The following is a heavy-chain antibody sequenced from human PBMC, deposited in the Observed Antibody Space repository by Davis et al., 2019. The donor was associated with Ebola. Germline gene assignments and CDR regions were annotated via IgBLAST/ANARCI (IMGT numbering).Heavy chain of an antibody. CDR2: INPNSGGT. CDR3: ARDAPMKDYYYYGMDV. Sequence: ASVKVSCKASGGTFSSYAISWVRQAPGQGLEWMGWINPNSGGTNYAQKFQGWVTMTRDTSISTAYMELSRLRSDDTAVYYCARDAPMKDYYYYGMDVWGQGTTVTISS. J-gene: IGHJ6*02. D-gene: IGHD3-22*01. V-gene: IGHV1-2*04. CDR1: GGTFSSYA.